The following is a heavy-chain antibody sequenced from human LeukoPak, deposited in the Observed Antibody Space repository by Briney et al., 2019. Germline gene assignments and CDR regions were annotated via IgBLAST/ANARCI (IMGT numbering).Heavy chain of an antibody. CDR2: IYYSGST. J-gene: IGHJ4*02. D-gene: IGHD3-3*01. CDR1: GGSITSISHY. Sequence: PSETLSLTCTVSGGSITSISHYWGWIRQPPGKGLEWVGSIYYSGSTFYNPSLKSRVTTSVDTSRNQFSLKLNSVTAADTAVYYCARSFWSGYPEFDYWGQGTLATVSA. V-gene: IGHV4-39*07. CDR3: ARSFWSGYPEFDY.